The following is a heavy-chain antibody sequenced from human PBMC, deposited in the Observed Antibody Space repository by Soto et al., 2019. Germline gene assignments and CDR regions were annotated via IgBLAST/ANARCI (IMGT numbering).Heavy chain of an antibody. CDR2: ISYDGSNK. Sequence: QVQLVESGGGVVQPGRSLRLSCAASGFTFSSYGMHWVRQAPGKGLEWVAVISYDGSNKYYADSVKGRFTISRDNSKNTLYLQMNSLRAEDTAVYYCAKERRGFWSGYYYYWGQGTLVTVSS. CDR1: GFTFSSYG. V-gene: IGHV3-30*18. CDR3: AKERRGFWSGYYYY. J-gene: IGHJ4*02. D-gene: IGHD3-3*01.